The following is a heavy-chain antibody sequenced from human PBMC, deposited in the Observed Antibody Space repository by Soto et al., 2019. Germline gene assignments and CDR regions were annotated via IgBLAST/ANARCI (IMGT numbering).Heavy chain of an antibody. CDR2: IIPVFGTP. Sequence: QVQLVQSGAEVKETGSPVKVSCKSSGYIFKNYAVTWLRQAPGQGLEWMGGIIPVFGTPDYSQTFRGRVTITADESTSTVYMELRSLASEDTAVYYCARHLYDYVWGSYRHWGQGTLVTVSS. CDR3: ARHLYDYVWGSYRH. CDR1: GYIFKNYA. D-gene: IGHD3-16*02. V-gene: IGHV1-69*01. J-gene: IGHJ4*02.